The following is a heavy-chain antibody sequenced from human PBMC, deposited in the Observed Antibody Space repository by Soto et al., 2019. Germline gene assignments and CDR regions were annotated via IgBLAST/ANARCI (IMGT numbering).Heavy chain of an antibody. J-gene: IGHJ3*02. D-gene: IGHD6-6*01. CDR3: ARPHSSYPTRGAFDI. CDR2: IDPSDSYT. CDR1: GYSFTSYW. V-gene: IGHV5-10-1*01. Sequence: GESLKISCKGSGYSFTSYWISWVRQMPGKGLEWMGRIDPSDSYTNYSPSFPGHVTISADKSISTAYLQWSSLKASDTAMYYCARPHSSYPTRGAFDIWGQGTMVTVSS.